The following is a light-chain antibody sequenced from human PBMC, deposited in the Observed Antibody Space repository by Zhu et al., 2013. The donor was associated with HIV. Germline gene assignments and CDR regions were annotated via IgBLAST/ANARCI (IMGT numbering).Light chain of an antibody. V-gene: IGKV3-20*01. Sequence: EIVLTQSPGTLSLSPGERVTLSCRASQSVGSSYLAWYQQKPGQAPRLLIYGASSRATGIPDRFSGSGSGTDFTLTIGRLEPEDFATYYCQQLNSYLPFTFGPGTRVEIK. CDR3: QQLNSYLPFT. CDR1: QSVGSSY. J-gene: IGKJ3*01. CDR2: GAS.